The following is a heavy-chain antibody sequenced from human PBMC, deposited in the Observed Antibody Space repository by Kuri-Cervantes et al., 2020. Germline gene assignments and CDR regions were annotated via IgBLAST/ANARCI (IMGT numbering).Heavy chain of an antibody. CDR2: ISSSSSTI. V-gene: IGHV3-48*02. D-gene: IGHD1-26*01. Sequence: GESLKISCAASGFTFSTYGIHWVRQAPGKGLEWVSYISSSSSTIYYADSVKGRFTISRDNAKNSLYLQMNSLRDEDTAVYYCARCSGSYSDWFDPWGQGTLVTVSS. CDR3: ARCSGSYSDWFDP. J-gene: IGHJ5*02. CDR1: GFTFSTYG.